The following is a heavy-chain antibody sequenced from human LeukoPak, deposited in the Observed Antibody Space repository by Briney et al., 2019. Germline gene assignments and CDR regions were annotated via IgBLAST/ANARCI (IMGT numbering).Heavy chain of an antibody. CDR2: IYLYGTT. D-gene: IGHD6-13*01. J-gene: IGHJ4*02. CDR3: ARDLLVGGGSSSSREDY. CDR1: IGSISSSKW. V-gene: IGHV4-4*02. Sequence: PSQTLSLTCSVSIGSISSSKWWSWVRQSPVKGLEWIGEIYLYGTTNYNPSFTSRVTMSVDRSRNQFSLKLSSVTAADTAVYYCARDLLVGGGSSSSREDYWGQGTLVTVSS.